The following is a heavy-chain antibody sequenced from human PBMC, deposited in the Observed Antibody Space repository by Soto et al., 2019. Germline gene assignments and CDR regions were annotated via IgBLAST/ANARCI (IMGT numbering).Heavy chain of an antibody. CDR1: GGSISSYY. V-gene: IGHV4-59*12. D-gene: IGHD6-13*01. Sequence: SETLFLTCTVSGGSISSYYWSWIRQPPGKGLEWIGYIYYSGGTNYNPSLKSRITISVDRSKNQFSLKLSSVTAADTAVYYCARGRQQPDAFDFWGQGTMVTVSS. CDR2: IYYSGGT. CDR3: ARGRQQPDAFDF. J-gene: IGHJ3*01.